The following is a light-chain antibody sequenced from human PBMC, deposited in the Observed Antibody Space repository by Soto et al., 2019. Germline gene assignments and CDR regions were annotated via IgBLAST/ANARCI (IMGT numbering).Light chain of an antibody. V-gene: IGKV3-15*01. CDR1: QSVGSN. Sequence: ETVMTQSPAILSLSPGERATLSCRASQSVGSNLAWYQQKPGQTLRLLIYGASTRATGIPARFSGSGSGTEFTLTISSLQSEDFAIYYCQQYNNWPPVTFGQGTKLEVK. J-gene: IGKJ2*01. CDR3: QQYNNWPPVT. CDR2: GAS.